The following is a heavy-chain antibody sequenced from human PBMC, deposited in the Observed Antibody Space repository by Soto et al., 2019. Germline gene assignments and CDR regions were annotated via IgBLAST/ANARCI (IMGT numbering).Heavy chain of an antibody. CDR3: ARSGGYCSGCSCYSLDY. V-gene: IGHV3-48*02. J-gene: IGHJ4*02. CDR2: ISSSSITI. CDR1: GFTLSSYS. D-gene: IGHD2-15*01. Sequence: EVQLVESGGGLVQPGGSLRLSCAASGFTLSSYSMKWVRQAPGKGLGWVSYISSSSITIYYADSVKGRFTISRDNAKNSLFLQMNSLRDEDTAVYYCARSGGYCSGCSCYSLDYWCQGTLVTVSS.